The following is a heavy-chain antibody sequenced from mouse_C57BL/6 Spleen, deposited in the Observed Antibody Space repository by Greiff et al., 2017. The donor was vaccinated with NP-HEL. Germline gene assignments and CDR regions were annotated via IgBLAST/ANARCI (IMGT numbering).Heavy chain of an antibody. D-gene: IGHD1-1*01. CDR2: INPNYGTT. J-gene: IGHJ3*01. CDR3: ARGDYGSSPWFAY. Sequence: VQLKQSGPELVKPGASVKISCKASGYSFTDYDMNWVKQSNGKSLEWIGVINPNYGTTSYNQKFKGKATLTVDQSSSTAYMQLNSLTSEDSAVYYCARGDYGSSPWFAYWGQGTLVTVSA. V-gene: IGHV1-39*01. CDR1: GYSFTDYD.